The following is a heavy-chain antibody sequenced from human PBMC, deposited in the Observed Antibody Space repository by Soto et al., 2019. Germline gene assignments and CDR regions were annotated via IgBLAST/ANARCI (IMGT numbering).Heavy chain of an antibody. CDR1: GGSISSYY. CDR2: IYTSGST. D-gene: IGHD4-17*01. CDR3: ARNKLGYGDYDYYYYYGMDV. J-gene: IGHJ6*02. V-gene: IGHV4-4*07. Sequence: PSETLSLTCTVSGGSISSYYWSWIRQPAGKGLEWIGRIYTSGSTNYNPSLKSRVTMSVDTSKNQFSLKLSSVTAADTAVYYCARNKLGYGDYDYYYYYGMDVWGQGTTVTVSS.